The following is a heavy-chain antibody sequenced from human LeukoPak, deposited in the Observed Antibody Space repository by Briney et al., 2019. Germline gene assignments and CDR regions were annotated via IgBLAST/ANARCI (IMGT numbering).Heavy chain of an antibody. J-gene: IGHJ5*02. CDR1: GFTFSSNR. D-gene: IGHD6-19*01. CDR2: ISSSSSTI. CDR3: AKGGWYDRGWFDP. Sequence: GGSLRLSCAASGFTFSSNRMNSGRHAPGKGLGWVSYISSSSSTIYYADSVKGRFTISRDNAKNSLYLQMNSLRAEDTAVYYCAKGGWYDRGWFDPWGQGTLVTVSS. V-gene: IGHV3-48*01.